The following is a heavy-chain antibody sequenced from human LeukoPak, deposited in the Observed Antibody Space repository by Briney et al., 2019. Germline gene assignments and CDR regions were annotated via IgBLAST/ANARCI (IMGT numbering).Heavy chain of an antibody. J-gene: IGHJ5*02. D-gene: IGHD2-15*01. CDR1: GGSISSYY. CDR3: ARERENLYCSGGSCYSNWFDP. V-gene: IGHV4-59*01. CDR2: IYYSGST. Sequence: SETLSLTCTVSGGSISSYYWSRIRQPPGKGLEWIGYIYYSGSTNYNRSLKSRVTISVDTSKDQFSLKLSSVTAADTAVYYCARERENLYCSGGSCYSNWFDPWGQGTLVTVSS.